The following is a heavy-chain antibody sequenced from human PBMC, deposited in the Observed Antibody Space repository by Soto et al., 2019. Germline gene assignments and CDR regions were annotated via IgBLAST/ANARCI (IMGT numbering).Heavy chain of an antibody. D-gene: IGHD6-19*01. J-gene: IGHJ4*02. CDR3: ARDLGPYSSGWSGLWGNDY. CDR2: IIPILGIA. CDR1: GGTFSSYT. Sequence: QVQLVQSGAEVKKPGSSAKVSCKASGGTFSSYTISWVRQAPGQGLEWMGRIIPILGIANYAQKFQGRFTITADKATSTAYMELSSLRSEDTAVYYCARDLGPYSSGWSGLWGNDYWGQGTLVTVSS. V-gene: IGHV1-69*08.